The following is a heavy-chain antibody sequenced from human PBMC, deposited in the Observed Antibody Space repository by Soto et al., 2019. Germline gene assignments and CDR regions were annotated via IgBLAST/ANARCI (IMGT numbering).Heavy chain of an antibody. J-gene: IGHJ4*02. Sequence: QVQLVESGGGVVQPGRSLRLSCAASGFTFSRYAMHWVRQAPGKGLEWVAVISYDGSNKYYADSVKGRFTISRDNSKNTLYLQMNSLRAEDTAVYYCARDRVVYAVFDYWGQGTLVTVSS. V-gene: IGHV3-30-3*01. CDR3: ARDRVVYAVFDY. CDR1: GFTFSRYA. CDR2: ISYDGSNK. D-gene: IGHD2-8*02.